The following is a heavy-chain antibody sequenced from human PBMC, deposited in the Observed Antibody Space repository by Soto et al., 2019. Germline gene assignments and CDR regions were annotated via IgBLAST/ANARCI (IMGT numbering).Heavy chain of an antibody. V-gene: IGHV3-9*01. CDR1: GFTFDDYA. Sequence: EVPLEESGGALVQPGRSLRLSCAASGFTFDDYAMYWVRQVLGKGLEWVSSISWNSGNIGYADSVKCRFTTSRDNAGNSLVLQMNSLRPEDTALYYCVRSKGGYSYGTPFDYWGQGTLVTVSS. CDR3: VRSKGGYSYGTPFDY. J-gene: IGHJ4*02. D-gene: IGHD5-18*01. CDR2: ISWNSGNI.